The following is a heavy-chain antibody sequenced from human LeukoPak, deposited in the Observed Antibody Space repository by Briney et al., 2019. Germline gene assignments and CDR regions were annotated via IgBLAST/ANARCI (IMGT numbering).Heavy chain of an antibody. CDR1: GYTFTSYG. D-gene: IGHD3-3*01. J-gene: IGHJ4*02. CDR3: ARVNGPRTSYYDFWSGYSPADY. V-gene: IGHV1-18*01. CDR2: ISAYNGNT. Sequence: ASVKVSCKASGYTFTSYGISWVRQAPGQGLEWMGWISAYNGNTNYAQKLQGRVTMTTDTSTSTAYMELRSQRSDDTAVYYCARVNGPRTSYYDFWSGYSPADYWGQGTLVTVSS.